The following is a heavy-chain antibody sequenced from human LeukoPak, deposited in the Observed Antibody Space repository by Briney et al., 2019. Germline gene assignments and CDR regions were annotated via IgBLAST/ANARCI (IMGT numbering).Heavy chain of an antibody. CDR1: GFTFSSYG. CDR2: IAYDRSNK. Sequence: GGSLRLSCAASGFTFSSYGMHWVRQAPGKGLEWVAVIAYDRSNKYYADSVKGRFTISRDNSKNTVFLQMNSLRAEDTAVYYCAKEVYHDSSAYSDYWGQGTLVTVSS. CDR3: AKEVYHDSSAYSDY. D-gene: IGHD3-22*01. J-gene: IGHJ4*02. V-gene: IGHV3-30*18.